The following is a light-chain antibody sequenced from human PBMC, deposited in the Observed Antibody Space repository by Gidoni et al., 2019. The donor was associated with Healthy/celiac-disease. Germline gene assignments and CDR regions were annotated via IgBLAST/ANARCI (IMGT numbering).Light chain of an antibody. CDR3: QQYDNLPFT. Sequence: EIQMTQAPSSLSASGGDRVTITCQASQDISNYLNWYQQKPGKTTKLLIYDASNLETGVPSRFSGSVSGTDFTFTISSLQPEDIATYYCQQYDNLPFTFGPGTKVDIK. CDR2: DAS. CDR1: QDISNY. V-gene: IGKV1-33*01. J-gene: IGKJ3*01.